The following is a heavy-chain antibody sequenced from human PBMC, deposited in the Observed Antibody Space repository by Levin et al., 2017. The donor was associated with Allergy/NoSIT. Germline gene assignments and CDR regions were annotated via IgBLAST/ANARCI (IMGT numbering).Heavy chain of an antibody. CDR2: IGGSGRT. CDR3: AKGAAAAGNSLVCMDV. CDR1: GFTFSSYA. Sequence: SCAASGFTFSSYAMSWVRQAPGKGLEWVSTIGGSGRTYYADSVKGRFTISRDNSKNTLYLQMNSLRAEDTAVYYCAKGAAAAGNSLVCMDVWGQGTTVTVSS. J-gene: IGHJ6*02. V-gene: IGHV3-23*01. D-gene: IGHD6-13*01.